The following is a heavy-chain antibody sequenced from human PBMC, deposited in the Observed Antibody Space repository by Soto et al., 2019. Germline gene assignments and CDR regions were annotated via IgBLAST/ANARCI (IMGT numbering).Heavy chain of an antibody. CDR1: GFTFSYYY. J-gene: IGHJ5*02. CDR2: ISSSSSYT. CDR3: ARTSRGYCSGGSCYSGRFDP. D-gene: IGHD2-15*01. V-gene: IGHV3-11*06. Sequence: PGGSLRLSCAASGFTFSYYYMSWIRQAPGKGLEWVSHISSSSSYTNYADSVKGRFTISRDNAKNSLYLQMNSLRAEDTAVYYCARTSRGYCSGGSCYSGRFDPWGQGTLVTVSS.